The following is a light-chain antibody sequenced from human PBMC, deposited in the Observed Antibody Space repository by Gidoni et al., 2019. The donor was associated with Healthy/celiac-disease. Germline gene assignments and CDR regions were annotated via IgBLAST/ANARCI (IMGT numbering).Light chain of an antibody. CDR1: SSNIGNNY. V-gene: IGLV1-51*01. CDR2: DNN. J-gene: IGLJ2*01. Sequence: QSVLTQPPSLSAAPRQKVTISCSGSSSNIGNNYVSWYQQLPATAPKLLIYDNNTRPSGIPDRFSGSKSGTSATLGITGLQTGDEADYYCGTWDSSLSSVVFGGGTKLTVL. CDR3: GTWDSSLSSVV.